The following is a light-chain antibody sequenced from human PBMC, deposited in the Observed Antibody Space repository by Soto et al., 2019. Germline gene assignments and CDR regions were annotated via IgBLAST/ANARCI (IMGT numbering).Light chain of an antibody. CDR1: QDIKNY. Sequence: DIQMTQSPSSLSASVGDRVTITCRASQDIKNYLNWYQQKPGKAPKLLIYDASNLETGNPSRFSGSGSGTDFTFTISSLQPEDIATYYCQQYHTLLTFGGGTKVEI. J-gene: IGKJ4*01. CDR2: DAS. CDR3: QQYHTLLT. V-gene: IGKV1-33*01.